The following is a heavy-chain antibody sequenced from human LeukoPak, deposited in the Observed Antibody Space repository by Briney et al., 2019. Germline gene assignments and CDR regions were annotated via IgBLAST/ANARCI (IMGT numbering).Heavy chain of an antibody. CDR1: GGSISSSSYY. J-gene: IGHJ5*02. V-gene: IGHV4-39*07. D-gene: IGHD5-12*01. Sequence: SETLSLTCTVSGGSISSSSYYWGWIRQPPGKGLEWIGSIYYSGSTYYNPSLKSRVTISVDTSKNQFSLKLSSVTAADTAVYYCARGGSGYDWFDPWGQGTLVTVSS. CDR2: IYYSGST. CDR3: ARGGSGYDWFDP.